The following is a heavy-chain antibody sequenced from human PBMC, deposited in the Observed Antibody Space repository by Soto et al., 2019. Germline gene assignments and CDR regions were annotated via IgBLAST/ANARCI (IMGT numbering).Heavy chain of an antibody. D-gene: IGHD5-12*01. CDR2: INHSGST. V-gene: IGHV4-34*01. J-gene: IGHJ6*02. CDR3: ARARLRGNYYYGMDV. CDR1: GLSFSGYY. Sequence: SETLSLTCAFYGLSFSGYYWSWIRQPPGKGLEWIGEINHSGSTNYNPSLKSRVTISVDTSKNQFSLKLSSVTAADTAVYYCARARLRGNYYYGMDVWGQGTTVTVSS.